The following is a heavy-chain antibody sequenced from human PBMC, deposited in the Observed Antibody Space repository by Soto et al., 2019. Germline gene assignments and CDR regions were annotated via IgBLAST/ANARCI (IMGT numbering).Heavy chain of an antibody. CDR1: GFTFSSYA. Sequence: QVQLVESGGGVVQPGRSLRLSCAASGFTFSSYAMHWVRQAPGKGLVWVAVISYDGSNKYYADSVKGRFNISRDNSKNSLCLQMNSLRAEATAVYYWVRDPPESGAFDIWGQGTMVTVSS. V-gene: IGHV3-30-3*01. D-gene: IGHD1-26*01. CDR3: VRDPPESGAFDI. CDR2: ISYDGSNK. J-gene: IGHJ3*02.